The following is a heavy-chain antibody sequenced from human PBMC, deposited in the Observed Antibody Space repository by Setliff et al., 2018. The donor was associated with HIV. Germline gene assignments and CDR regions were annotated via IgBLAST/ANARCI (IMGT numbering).Heavy chain of an antibody. D-gene: IGHD3-3*01. CDR1: GFTFSTYA. CDR2: ISGSGFA. CDR3: AKQRYYDGNDGFDV. V-gene: IGHV3-23*01. J-gene: IGHJ3*01. Sequence: PGGSLRLSCVASGFTFSTYAINWVRLPPGKGLGWVSSISGSGFAYYADSVKGRFIISRDNSKNTLFLQMDSLRAEDTALYYCAKQRYYDGNDGFDVWGQGTVVTVSS.